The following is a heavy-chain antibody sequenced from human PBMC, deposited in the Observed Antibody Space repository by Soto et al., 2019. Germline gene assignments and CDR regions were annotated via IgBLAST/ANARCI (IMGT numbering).Heavy chain of an antibody. CDR1: GFTFINYG. V-gene: IGHV3-30*18. D-gene: IGHD2-2*01. J-gene: IGHJ6*02. CDR3: AKVTGYCSSSSCRRDYYYYYGMDV. CDR2: ISYDGSDK. Sequence: GGSLRLSCAASGFTFINYGMHWVRQAPGKGLEWVAVISYDGSDKYYADSVKGRFSISRDNSKNTLYLQMNSLRAEDTAVYYCAKVTGYCSSSSCRRDYYYYYGMDVWGQGTTVTVSS.